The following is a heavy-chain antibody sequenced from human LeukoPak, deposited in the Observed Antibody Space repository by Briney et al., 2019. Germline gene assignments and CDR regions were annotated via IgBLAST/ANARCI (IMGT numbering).Heavy chain of an antibody. Sequence: GSLRLSCAASGFSFDDYGMSWVRQAPGKGLEWVSAISGSVGSTYYADSVKGRFTISRDNSKNTLYLQMNSLRAEDTAVYYCAKDRGYYDSSGYPVGYFDYWGQGTLVTVSS. J-gene: IGHJ4*02. CDR2: ISGSVGST. D-gene: IGHD3-22*01. CDR1: GFSFDDYG. V-gene: IGHV3-23*01. CDR3: AKDRGYYDSSGYPVGYFDY.